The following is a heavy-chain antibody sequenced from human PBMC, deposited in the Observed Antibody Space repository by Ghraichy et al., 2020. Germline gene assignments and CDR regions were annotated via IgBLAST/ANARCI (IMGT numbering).Heavy chain of an antibody. J-gene: IGHJ4*02. V-gene: IGHV3-7*01. CDR1: GFTFSAYW. CDR2: IKQDGSEK. Sequence: GSLRLSCAGSGFTFSAYWMSWVRQVPGKGLEWVANIKQDGSEKYYVDSVKGRFTISRDNAKNSLYLQMNSLRAEDTAVYYCARERAPHYWGQGTLVTVSS. CDR3: ARERAPHY.